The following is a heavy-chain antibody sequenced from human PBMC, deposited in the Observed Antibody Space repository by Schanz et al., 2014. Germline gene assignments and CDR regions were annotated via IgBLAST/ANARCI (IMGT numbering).Heavy chain of an antibody. J-gene: IGHJ4*02. Sequence: QVQLVESGGGVVQPGRSLRLSCAASGFTFSSYALHWVRQAPGKGLEWVAFVPFDGSQKFYADSVKGRFTISRDNSKNTVYLQKNRLRPGDTAVYYCARETSNDIVLVAGADCDHWGQGILVTVSA. V-gene: IGHV3-30*04. CDR1: GFTFSSYA. CDR2: VPFDGSQK. D-gene: IGHD2-8*01. CDR3: ARETSNDIVLVAGADCDH.